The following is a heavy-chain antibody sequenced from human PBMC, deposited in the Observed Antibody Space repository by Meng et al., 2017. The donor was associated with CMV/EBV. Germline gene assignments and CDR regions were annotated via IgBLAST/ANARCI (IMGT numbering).Heavy chain of an antibody. CDR1: GGSISSYY. V-gene: IGHV4-59*01. Sequence: SATLSLTCTVSGGSISSYYWSWIRQPPGKGLEWIGYIHYSGNTNYNPSLKSRVTISVDTSKYQFSLKLSSVTAADTAVYYCARTSARGTFDYWGQGTLVTVSS. CDR3: ARTSARGTFDY. CDR2: IHYSGNT. J-gene: IGHJ4*02.